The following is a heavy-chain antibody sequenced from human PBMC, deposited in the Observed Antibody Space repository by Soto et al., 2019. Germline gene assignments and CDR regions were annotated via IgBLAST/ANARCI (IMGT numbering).Heavy chain of an antibody. CDR2: IWYDGSNK. CDR1: GFTFSSYG. J-gene: IGHJ4*02. Sequence: QVQLVESGGGVVQPGRSLRLSCAASGFTFSSYGMHWVRQAPGKGLEWVAVIWYDGSNKYYADSVKGRFTISRENSKNTLYLQMNSLRAEDTAVYYCARADRYYFDYWGQGTLVTVSS. CDR3: ARADRYYFDY. V-gene: IGHV3-33*01. D-gene: IGHD1-20*01.